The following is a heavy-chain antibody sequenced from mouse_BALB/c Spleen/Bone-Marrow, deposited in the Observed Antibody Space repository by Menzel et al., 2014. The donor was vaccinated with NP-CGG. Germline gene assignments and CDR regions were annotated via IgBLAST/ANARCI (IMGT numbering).Heavy chain of an antibody. CDR3: ASYVYGYYFDY. CDR1: GLNIKDTY. CDR2: IDPANGNT. D-gene: IGHD2-2*01. Sequence: VQLQQSGAELVKPGASVKLSCTASGLNIKDTYMHWVKQRPEQGLEWIGRIDPANGNTKYDPKFQGKASITADTSSNTAYLQLSSLTSEDTAVYYCASYVYGYYFDYGGQGTTLTVSS. J-gene: IGHJ2*01. V-gene: IGHV14-3*02.